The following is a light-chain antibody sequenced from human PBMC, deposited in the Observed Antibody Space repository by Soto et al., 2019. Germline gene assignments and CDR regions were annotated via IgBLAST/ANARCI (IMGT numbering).Light chain of an antibody. Sequence: LTQPASVFGSPGPSITISCTGTSSDVGGYNFVSWYQQHPGKAPKLMIYEVSNRPSGVSNRFSCSKSGNTASLTISGLQPEDEADYYCSSYTTSSTVVFGTGTKVTVL. CDR3: SSYTTSSTVV. J-gene: IGLJ1*01. CDR2: EVS. CDR1: SSDVGGYNF. V-gene: IGLV2-14*03.